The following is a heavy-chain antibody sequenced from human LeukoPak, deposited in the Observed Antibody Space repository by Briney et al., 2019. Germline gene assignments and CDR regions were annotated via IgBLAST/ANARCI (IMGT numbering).Heavy chain of an antibody. CDR3: AREGAAVSGTMDY. J-gene: IGHJ4*02. CDR2: ISTRSSHI. V-gene: IGHV3-21*06. Sequence: GGSLTLSCAASGFTFSSYRMNWVRQAPGKGLQWVSSISTRSSHIYDTDSVKGRFTISRDNAKNSLYLQMTGLRVDDTAVYYCAREGAAVSGTMDYWGQGTLVTVSS. CDR1: GFTFSSYR. D-gene: IGHD1-26*01.